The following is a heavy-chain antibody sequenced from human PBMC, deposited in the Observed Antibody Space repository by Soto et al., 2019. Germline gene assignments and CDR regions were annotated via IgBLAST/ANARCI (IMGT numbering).Heavy chain of an antibody. J-gene: IGHJ6*02. D-gene: IGHD6-13*01. CDR2: IRSSGSII. V-gene: IGHV3-11*01. CDR3: ARVVVAAAGTPDYYYYYGMDV. Sequence: LRLSCAASGFTFSDYYMSWIRQAPGKGLEWVSYIRSSGSIIYYADSVKGRFTISRNNAKNSLYLQMNSLRAEDTAVYYCARVVVAAAGTPDYYYYYGMDVWGQRTTVTVSS. CDR1: GFTFSDYY.